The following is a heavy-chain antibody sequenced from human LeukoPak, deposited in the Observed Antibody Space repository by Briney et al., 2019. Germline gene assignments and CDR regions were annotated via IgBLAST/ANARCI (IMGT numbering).Heavy chain of an antibody. CDR2: IKQDEIEK. CDR3: ARGGSSWYYYYYMYV. J-gene: IGHJ6*03. Sequence: GGSLRLSCVASRFSFSKYLMSWVRQAPGKGLEWVANIKQDEIEKYYVDSVKGRFTISREKAKNSLYLQMNSLRAEDTAVYYCARGGSSWYYYYYMYVWGEGDTV. CDR1: RFSFSKYL. V-gene: IGHV3-7*04. D-gene: IGHD6-13*01.